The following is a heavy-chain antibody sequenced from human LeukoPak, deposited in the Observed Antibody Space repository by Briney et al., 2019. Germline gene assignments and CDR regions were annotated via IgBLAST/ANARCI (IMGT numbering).Heavy chain of an antibody. V-gene: IGHV3-23*01. CDR1: GFTFSDYG. D-gene: IGHD1-26*01. CDR3: ARDPTTLSARYYFDY. Sequence: GGSLRLSCAAAGFTFSDYGMNWVRQAPGKGLEWVSGISGSGISTYYADSVKGRFTISRDNSKNTLYLQINSLRVEDTAVYYCARDPTTLSARYYFDYWGQGTLVTVSS. J-gene: IGHJ4*02. CDR2: ISGSGIST.